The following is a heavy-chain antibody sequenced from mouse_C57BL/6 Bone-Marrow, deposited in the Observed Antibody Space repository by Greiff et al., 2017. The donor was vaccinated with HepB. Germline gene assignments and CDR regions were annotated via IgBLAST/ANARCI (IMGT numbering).Heavy chain of an antibody. CDR2: ISDGGSYT. CDR3: ARVELYYAMDY. Sequence: EVQRVESGGGLVKPGGSLKLSCAASGFTFSSYAMSWVRQTPEKRLEWVATISDGGSYTYYPDNVKGRCTISRDNAKNNLYLQMSHLKSEDTAMYYCARVELYYAMDYWGQGTSVTVSS. CDR1: GFTFSSYA. V-gene: IGHV5-4*01. J-gene: IGHJ4*01.